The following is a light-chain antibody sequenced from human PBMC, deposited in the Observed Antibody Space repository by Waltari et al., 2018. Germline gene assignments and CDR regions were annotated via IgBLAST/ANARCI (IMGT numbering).Light chain of an antibody. CDR3: SSFTSSSTWV. CDR1: TSDLGGYNY. V-gene: IGLV2-14*01. CDR2: DVS. Sequence: QSALTQPASVSGSPGQSITISCTGTTSDLGGYNYVSWYQQHPGKAPKLIFYDVSSRPSVFSNRFPGSNSGNSASLTISGLQADDEADYYCSSFTSSSTWVFGAGTQLTVL. J-gene: IGLJ3*02.